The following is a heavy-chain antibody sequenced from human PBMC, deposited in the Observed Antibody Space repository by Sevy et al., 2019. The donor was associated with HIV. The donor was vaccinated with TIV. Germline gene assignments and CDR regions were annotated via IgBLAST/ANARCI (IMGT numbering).Heavy chain of an antibody. CDR2: INPNNGGT. V-gene: IGHV1-2*02. J-gene: IGHJ6*04. CDR1: RYTFTDYY. Sequence: ASVKVSCKAARYTFTDYYVHWVRQGPGQGLEWMGWINPNNGGTKYPQRFQGRVTMTRDTSINTAYMELGSLTSDDTAVYYCARLTTMPTSDDYGMDVWGKGTTVTVSS. CDR3: ARLTTMPTSDDYGMDV. D-gene: IGHD4-17*01.